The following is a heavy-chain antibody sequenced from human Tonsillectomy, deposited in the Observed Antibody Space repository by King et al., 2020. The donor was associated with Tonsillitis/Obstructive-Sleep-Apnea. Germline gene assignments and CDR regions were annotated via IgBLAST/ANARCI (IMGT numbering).Heavy chain of an antibody. D-gene: IGHD1-26*01. Sequence: VQLVESGAEVKKPGASVKVSCKASGYTFTSYDINWVRQATGQGLEWMGWMNPNSGNTGYAQKFQGRVTMTRNTSISTAYMELSSLRSEDTAVYYCARGHRIVGATMGTEAAPHLEYYFDYWGQGTLVTVSS. CDR3: ARGHRIVGATMGTEAAPHLEYYFDY. CDR2: MNPNSGNT. J-gene: IGHJ4*02. CDR1: GYTFTSYD. V-gene: IGHV1-8*01.